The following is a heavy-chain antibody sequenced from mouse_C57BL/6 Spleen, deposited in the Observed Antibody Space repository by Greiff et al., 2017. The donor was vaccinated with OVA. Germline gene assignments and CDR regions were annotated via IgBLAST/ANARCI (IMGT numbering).Heavy chain of an antibody. CDR3: AREGSSYLTAWFAY. J-gene: IGHJ3*01. D-gene: IGHD1-1*01. CDR2: INPSNGGT. CDR1: GYTFTSYW. Sequence: VQLQQPGPELVKPGASVKLSCKASGYTFTSYWMHWVKQRPGQGLEWIGNINPSNGGTNYNEKFKSKATLTVDKSSSTAYMQLSSLTSEDSAVYYCAREGSSYLTAWFAYWGQGTLVTVSA. V-gene: IGHV1-53*01.